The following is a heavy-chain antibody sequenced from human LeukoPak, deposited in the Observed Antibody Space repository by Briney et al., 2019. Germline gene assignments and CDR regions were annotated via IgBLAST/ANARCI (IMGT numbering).Heavy chain of an antibody. CDR3: AKVFTPYFDWLYYDYYYYGMDV. Sequence: GGSLRLSCAASGFTFSSYAMSWVRQAPGKGLEWVSAISGSGGGTYYADSVKGRFTISRDNSKNTLYLQMNSLRAEDTAVYYCAKVFTPYFDWLYYDYYYYGMDVWGQGTTVTVSS. CDR1: GFTFSSYA. J-gene: IGHJ6*02. D-gene: IGHD3-9*01. CDR2: ISGSGGGT. V-gene: IGHV3-23*01.